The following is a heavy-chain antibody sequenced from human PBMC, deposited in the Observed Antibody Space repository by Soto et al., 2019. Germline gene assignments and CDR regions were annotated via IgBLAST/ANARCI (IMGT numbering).Heavy chain of an antibody. J-gene: IGHJ1*01. V-gene: IGHV3-48*02. CDR1: GFTFSSYS. CDR2: ISGSSSSI. CDR3: VRDGQYSYECSL. D-gene: IGHD3-22*01. Sequence: GSLRLSCVVSGFTFSSYSMTWVRQAPGKGLEWVSYISGSSSSIYYADSVKGRFTMSRDNAKNSLYLQMNSLRDEDTAVYYCVRDGQYSYECSLWGQGILVTGSS.